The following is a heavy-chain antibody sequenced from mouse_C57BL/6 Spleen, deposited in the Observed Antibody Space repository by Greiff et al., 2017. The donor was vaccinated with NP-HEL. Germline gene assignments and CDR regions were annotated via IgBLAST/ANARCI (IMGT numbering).Heavy chain of an antibody. Sequence: VQLQQSGAELVMPGASVKLSCKASGYTFTSYWMHWVKQRPGQGLEWIGEIDPSDSYTKYSQKFKGKSTLTLNKSSSTAYMQLSSLTSEDSAVYYCARSGYYYGTPYYFDYWGQGTTLTVSS. CDR3: ARSGYYYGTPYYFDY. CDR2: IDPSDSYT. CDR1: GYTFTSYW. D-gene: IGHD1-1*01. V-gene: IGHV1-69*01. J-gene: IGHJ2*01.